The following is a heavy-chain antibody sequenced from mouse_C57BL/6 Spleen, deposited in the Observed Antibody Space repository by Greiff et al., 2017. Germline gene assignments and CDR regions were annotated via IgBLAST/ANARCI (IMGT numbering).Heavy chain of an antibody. CDR1: GYTFTSYW. Sequence: QVQLQQPGAELVKPGASVKLSCKASGYTFTSYWMHWVKQRPGQGLAWIGMIHPNSGSTNYNEKFKSKATLTVDKSSSTAYMQLSSLTSEDSAVYYCARGGLLRYLSDYWGQGTTRTVSA. CDR2: IHPNSGST. D-gene: IGHD1-1*01. J-gene: IGHJ2*01. CDR3: ARGGLLRYLSDY. V-gene: IGHV1-64*01.